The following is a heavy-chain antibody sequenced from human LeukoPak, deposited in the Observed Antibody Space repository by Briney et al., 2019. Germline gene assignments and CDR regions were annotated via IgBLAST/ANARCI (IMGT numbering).Heavy chain of an antibody. V-gene: IGHV3-23*01. D-gene: IGHD6-19*01. CDR3: AKTTTGYSSGRYPGWPVDY. CDR2: IFGSGGSA. Sequence: PGGSLRLSRAASGFTFNSYAMYWVRQAPGKGLEWVSGIFGSGGSAHYADSVKGRFTIFRDNSKNTVYLQMNSLRAEDTAVYYCAKTTTGYSSGRYPGWPVDYWGQGTLVTVSS. J-gene: IGHJ4*02. CDR1: GFTFNSYA.